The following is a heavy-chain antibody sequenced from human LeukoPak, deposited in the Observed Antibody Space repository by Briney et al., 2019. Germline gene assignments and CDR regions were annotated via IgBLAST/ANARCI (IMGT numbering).Heavy chain of an antibody. J-gene: IGHJ4*02. CDR1: GGSISSYY. Sequence: SETLSLTCTVSGGSISSYYWSWIRQPPGKGLEWIGRIHTSGSTNYSPSLKSRVTMSVDTSRNQFSLKLSSVTAADTAVYYCARDRYYYDSSARYFDYWGQGTLVTVSS. CDR2: IHTSGST. D-gene: IGHD3-22*01. V-gene: IGHV4-4*07. CDR3: ARDRYYYDSSARYFDY.